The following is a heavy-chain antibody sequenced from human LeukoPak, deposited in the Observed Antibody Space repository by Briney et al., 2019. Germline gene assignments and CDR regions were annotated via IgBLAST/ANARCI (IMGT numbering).Heavy chain of an antibody. J-gene: IGHJ4*02. CDR3: ARVFGAAAVASFDY. CDR2: IYHSGTT. D-gene: IGHD6-13*01. Sequence: KPSETLSLTCTVSGGSISSGDYYWSWVRQPPGKGLEWIGEIYHSGTTDYNPSLKSRVTISVDKSKNQFSLKLSSVTAADTAVYYCARVFGAAAVASFDYWGQGTLVTVSS. CDR1: GGSISSGDYY. V-gene: IGHV4-39*07.